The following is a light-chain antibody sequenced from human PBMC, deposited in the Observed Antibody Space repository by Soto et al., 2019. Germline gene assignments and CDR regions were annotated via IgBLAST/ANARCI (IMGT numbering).Light chain of an antibody. J-gene: IGKJ3*01. CDR1: QSLLHSNGYNY. Sequence: DIVMTQSPLSLPVTPGEPASISCRSSQSLLHSNGYNYLDWYLQKPGQSPQLLIYLGSNRASGVPDRFSGSGSGTHFTLKISRVEAEDVGVYYCMQALQTPRFTFGPGTKVDIK. V-gene: IGKV2-28*01. CDR3: MQALQTPRFT. CDR2: LGS.